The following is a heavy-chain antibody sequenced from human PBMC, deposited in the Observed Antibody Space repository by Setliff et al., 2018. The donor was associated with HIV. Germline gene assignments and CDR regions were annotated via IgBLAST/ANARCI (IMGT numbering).Heavy chain of an antibody. CDR3: ARFSNTLNWFDP. Sequence: PSETLSLTCSVSGGSVSDGRSFWTWIRQPAGKGLEWIGRIYASGNTNYNPSLKSRVTISVDTSKNQFSLKLNSVTAADTAVYYCARFSNTLNWFDPWGQGTLVTVSS. CDR2: IYASGNT. V-gene: IGHV4-61*02. D-gene: IGHD4-4*01. J-gene: IGHJ5*02. CDR1: GGSVSDGRSF.